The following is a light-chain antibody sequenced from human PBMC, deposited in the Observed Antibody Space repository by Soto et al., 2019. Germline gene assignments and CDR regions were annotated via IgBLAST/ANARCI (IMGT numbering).Light chain of an antibody. V-gene: IGKV4-1*01. Sequence: DIVMTQSPDSLAVSLGERATINCKSSQRVLYSSSNKNYLAWYQQKPGQPPKLLIYWASTRESGVPDRFSGSGSGTEFTLTISSLQAEDVAFYYCQQYCSSPWTFGQGTKVEIK. CDR3: QQYCSSPWT. CDR2: WAS. J-gene: IGKJ1*01. CDR1: QRVLYSSSNKNY.